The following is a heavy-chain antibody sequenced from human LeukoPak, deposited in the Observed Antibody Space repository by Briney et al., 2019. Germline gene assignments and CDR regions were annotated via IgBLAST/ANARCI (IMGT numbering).Heavy chain of an antibody. CDR2: INQDGSDK. CDR1: GFTFSSYW. V-gene: IGHV3-7*01. CDR3: ARDLGDTSGYYFDY. J-gene: IGHJ4*02. D-gene: IGHD3-22*01. Sequence: GGSLRLSCAASGFTFSSYWMSWVRQAPGKGLEWVANINQDGSDKSYVDSVKGRFTISRDSAKNSLYLQMNSLRAEDTAVYYCARDLGDTSGYYFDYWGQGTLVAVSS.